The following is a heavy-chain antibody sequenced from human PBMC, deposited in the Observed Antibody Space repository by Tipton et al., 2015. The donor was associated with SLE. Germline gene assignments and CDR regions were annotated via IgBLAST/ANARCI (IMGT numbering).Heavy chain of an antibody. CDR3: AKDQRGTRWITFDI. V-gene: IGHV3-9*01. CDR1: GFTFDDYA. D-gene: IGHD1-7*01. CDR2: ISWNSGNI. J-gene: IGHJ3*02. Sequence: PRLSCAASGFTFDDYAMHWVRQAPGKGLEWVSGISWNSGNIGYADSVKGRFTISRDNAKNSLYLQMNSLRAEDTALYYCAKDQRGTRWITFDIWGRGTMVTVSS.